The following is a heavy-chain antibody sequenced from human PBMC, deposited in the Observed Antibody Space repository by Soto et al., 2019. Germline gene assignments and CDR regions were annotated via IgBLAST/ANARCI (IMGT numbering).Heavy chain of an antibody. V-gene: IGHV3-23*01. CDR2: ISGSGGST. Sequence: EVQLLESGGGLVQPGGSLRLSCAASGFTFSSYAMSWVRQAPGKGLEWVSAISGSGGSTYYADSVKGRFTISRDNSKNTLYLHMNSLRAEDTAVYYCAKDQTQVVVAPNFDYWGQVTLVTASS. CDR1: GFTFSSYA. CDR3: AKDQTQVVVAPNFDY. D-gene: IGHD2-15*01. J-gene: IGHJ4*02.